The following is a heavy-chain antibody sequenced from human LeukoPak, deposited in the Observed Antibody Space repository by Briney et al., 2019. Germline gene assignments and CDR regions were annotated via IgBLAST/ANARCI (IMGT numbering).Heavy chain of an antibody. J-gene: IGHJ4*02. CDR2: VSGSGGIT. D-gene: IGHD5-12*01. Sequence: GGSLRLSCAASGFTFSSYAMSWVRDVRGKGLEWVSRVSGSGGITYYADSVKGRFTLSRDNSKNTVYLQMNSLRADDTAVYYCAKDGVVTTIRPYFFDSWGQGALVTVSS. CDR1: GFTFSSYA. V-gene: IGHV3-23*01. CDR3: AKDGVVTTIRPYFFDS.